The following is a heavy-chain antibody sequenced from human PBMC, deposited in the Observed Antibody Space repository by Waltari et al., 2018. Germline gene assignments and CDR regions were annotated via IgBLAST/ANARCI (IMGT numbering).Heavy chain of an antibody. CDR2: INAANTNT. CDR1: GYTFSSYV. V-gene: IGHV1-3*01. Sequence: QVQLVQSGAEVKKPGASVKVSCKASGYTFSSYVMHWVHQAPGQSLEWMGWINAANTNTKYSQKFQGRVTITRDTSASTAYMELSSLTSEDTAVYYCARSGWLDYWGQGTLVTVSS. CDR3: ARSGWLDY. D-gene: IGHD6-19*01. J-gene: IGHJ4*02.